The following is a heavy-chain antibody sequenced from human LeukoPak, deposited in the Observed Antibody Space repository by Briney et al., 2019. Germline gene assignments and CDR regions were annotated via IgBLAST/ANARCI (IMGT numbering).Heavy chain of an antibody. CDR2: ISSSGST. CDR1: GGSISSHY. J-gene: IGHJ6*03. CDR3: ARGALRGFYAFFYMDV. D-gene: IGHD5/OR15-5a*01. Sequence: SETLSLTCTVSGGSISSHYWIWIRQSPEKGLEWIGDISSSGSTGYNPSLRSRVTISLDTSKNQFSLNLSSVTAADTAVYYCARGALRGFYAFFYMDVWDIGTTVTVSS. V-gene: IGHV4-59*11.